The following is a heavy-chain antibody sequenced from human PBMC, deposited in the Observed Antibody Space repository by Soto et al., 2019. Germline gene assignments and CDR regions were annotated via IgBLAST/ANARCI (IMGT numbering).Heavy chain of an antibody. CDR1: GFTFSNYG. J-gene: IGHJ4*02. V-gene: IGHV3-33*01. Sequence: TGGSLRLSCAASGFTFSNYGMHWVRQAPGKGLEWVALMWDEGSNKYYADSVKGRFTIARDHSKNTLYLQMNSLRPEDPGVYYRARVPFPYRTSPTSDYWGQGNLLTASS. D-gene: IGHD3-16*02. CDR3: ARVPFPYRTSPTSDY. CDR2: MWDEGSNK.